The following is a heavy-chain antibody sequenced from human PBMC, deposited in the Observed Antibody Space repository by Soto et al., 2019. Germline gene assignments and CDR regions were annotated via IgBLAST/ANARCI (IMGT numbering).Heavy chain of an antibody. D-gene: IGHD6-13*01. V-gene: IGHV4-31*03. CDR2: MYYSGSS. CDR1: GGSISGGGSY. CDR3: ARSRSSSGVDY. J-gene: IGHJ4*02. Sequence: SETLSLTCTVSGGSISGGGSYWSWIRQRPGKGLEWIGYMYYSGSSYYNPSLKGRVTISVDTSKNQFSLKLSSVTAADTAVYYCARSRSSSGVDYWGQGTLVTVSS.